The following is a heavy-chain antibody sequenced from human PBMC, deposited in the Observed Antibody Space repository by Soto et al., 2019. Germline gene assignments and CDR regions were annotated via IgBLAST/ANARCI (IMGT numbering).Heavy chain of an antibody. J-gene: IGHJ4*02. CDR2: IYWDDDK. CDR3: AHRAGLQGNWDGGYFDF. D-gene: IGHD1-1*01. V-gene: IGHV2-5*02. Sequence: QITLKESGPTRVKPTQTLTLACTFSGFSLSSSGVGVGWIRQPPGKALEQLALIYWDDDKRYSPSLKSRLTITMDTSKNQVVLTMTNMDPVDTATYYCAHRAGLQGNWDGGYFDFWGQGALVTVSS. CDR1: GFSLSSSGVG.